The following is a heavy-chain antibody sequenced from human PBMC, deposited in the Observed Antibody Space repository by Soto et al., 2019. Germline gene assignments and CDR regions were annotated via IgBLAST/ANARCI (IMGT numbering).Heavy chain of an antibody. Sequence: GXSVKVSCKASGGTFSSYAISWVRQAPVQGLEWMGGIIPIFGTANYAQKFQGRVTITADESTSTAYMELSRLRSEDTAVYYCASAPSSGSRFYYYGMDVWGQGTTVTVSS. D-gene: IGHD3-10*01. J-gene: IGHJ6*02. CDR2: IIPIFGTA. CDR1: GGTFSSYA. CDR3: ASAPSSGSRFYYYGMDV. V-gene: IGHV1-69*01.